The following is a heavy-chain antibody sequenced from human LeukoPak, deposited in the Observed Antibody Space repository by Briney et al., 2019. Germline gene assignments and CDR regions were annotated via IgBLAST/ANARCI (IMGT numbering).Heavy chain of an antibody. D-gene: IGHD6-19*01. CDR3: AKDITGSSGLY. V-gene: IGHV3-43*02. CDR2: ISGDGAST. J-gene: IGHJ4*02. Sequence: GGSLRLSCAASGFTFDDYAIHWVRQAPGKGLEWLSAISGDGASTYKADSLKGRFTISRDNSKNSLFLQMSSLRPEDTALYYCAKDITGSSGLYWGQGTLVTVSS. CDR1: GFTFDDYA.